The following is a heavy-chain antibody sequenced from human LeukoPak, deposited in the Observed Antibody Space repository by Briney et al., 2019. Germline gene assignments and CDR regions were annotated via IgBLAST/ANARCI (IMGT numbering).Heavy chain of an antibody. V-gene: IGHV3-48*01. D-gene: IGHD1-26*01. Sequence: GGSLTLSCSLSGFTFSSYSINWLRQAPGKGREWVSYISGSSSTIYYADSVKGRFTISRDNAKNSLFLQMNSLRAEDTAVYYCATWGSYSYFDYWGQGTLVTVSS. CDR1: GFTFSSYS. CDR2: ISGSSSTI. CDR3: ATWGSYSYFDY. J-gene: IGHJ4*02.